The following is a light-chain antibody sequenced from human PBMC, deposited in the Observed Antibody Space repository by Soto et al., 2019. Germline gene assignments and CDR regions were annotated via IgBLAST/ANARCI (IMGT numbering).Light chain of an antibody. V-gene: IGKV1-39*01. Sequence: IQVTQYPTTLYASVGDRVSITFRASQTIRNFLNWYQQKPGEAPKLLIYAASRLQSGVPSRFSGSGSGTDFTLTFNTLQPDDSATYIWQPSEITPEFCGGTMVDIK. CDR2: AAS. CDR3: QPSEITPE. CDR1: QTIRNF. J-gene: IGKJ4*01.